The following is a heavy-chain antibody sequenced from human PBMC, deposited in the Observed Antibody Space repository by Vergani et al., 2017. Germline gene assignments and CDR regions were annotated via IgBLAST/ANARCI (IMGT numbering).Heavy chain of an antibody. V-gene: IGHV4-4*07. CDR2: MSSTTGRF. CDR1: GDSKDGDF. J-gene: IGHJ6*04. CDR3: AGDGGYKAMDV. Sequence: QVQLQESGPGQVRPSETLSLTCSVSGDSKDGDFWSWIRQPAGKGLEWIGLMSSTTGRFDYNPSLNCRLTMSFDTSKNQFFLKLRSVTAADTGVYYCAGDGGYKAMDVWGRGTTVIVSS. D-gene: IGHD5-24*01.